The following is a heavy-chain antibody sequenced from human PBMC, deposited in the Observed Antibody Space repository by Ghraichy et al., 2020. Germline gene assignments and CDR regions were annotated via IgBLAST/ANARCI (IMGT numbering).Heavy chain of an antibody. CDR2: IIPIFGTA. J-gene: IGHJ4*02. CDR3: ARGPRIAAAGYFDY. V-gene: IGHV1-69*13. D-gene: IGHD6-13*01. Sequence: SVKVSCKASGGTFSSYAISWVRQAPGQGLEWMGGIIPIFGTANYAQKFQGRVTITADESTSTAYMELSSLRSEDTAVYYCARGPRIAAAGYFDYWGQGTLVTVSS. CDR1: GGTFSSYA.